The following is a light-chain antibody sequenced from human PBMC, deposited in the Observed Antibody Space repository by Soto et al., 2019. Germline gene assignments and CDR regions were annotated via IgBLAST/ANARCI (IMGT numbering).Light chain of an antibody. V-gene: IGKV3-20*01. J-gene: IGKJ4*01. CDR1: QSVSNY. CDR3: QQFSSYPLT. Sequence: EIVLTQSPGTLSLSPGERATLSCRASQSVSNYLAWYQHKPGQAPRLLIYDASSRATGIPDRFSGGGSGTDFTLTISRLEPEDFAVYYCQQFSSYPLTFGGGTKVDIK. CDR2: DAS.